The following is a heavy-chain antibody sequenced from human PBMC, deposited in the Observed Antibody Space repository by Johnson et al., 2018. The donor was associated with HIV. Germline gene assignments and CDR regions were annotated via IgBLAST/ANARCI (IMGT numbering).Heavy chain of an antibody. CDR3: ARVIWGMRSCYEWGAFDI. CDR2: IRYAGSNK. Sequence: HVQLVESGGGVVQPGRSLRLSCAASGFTFSSYGMHWVRQAPGKGLEWVAFIRYAGSNKYYADSVKGRFTISRDNSKNTLYLQMNSLRPEDTAVYYWARVIWGMRSCYEWGAFDIWGQVTVVTVSS. CDR1: GFTFSSYG. J-gene: IGHJ3*02. V-gene: IGHV3-30*02. D-gene: IGHD5-12*01.